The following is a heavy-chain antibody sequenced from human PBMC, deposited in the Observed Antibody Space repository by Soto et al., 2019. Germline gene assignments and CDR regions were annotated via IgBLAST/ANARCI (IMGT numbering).Heavy chain of an antibody. Sequence: EVQLVESGGGLVQPGESLRLSCAASGFTFSYYWMHWVRQAPGKGLVWVSRIHSDGSSTTYADSVKGRFTISRDTARRRVYLQMNSLRGGDKAVYYCASGERGAFDIWCQGTVVTGSS. D-gene: IGHD1-26*01. CDR3: ASGERGAFDI. CDR2: IHSDGSST. CDR1: GFTFSYYW. J-gene: IGHJ3*02. V-gene: IGHV3-74*01.